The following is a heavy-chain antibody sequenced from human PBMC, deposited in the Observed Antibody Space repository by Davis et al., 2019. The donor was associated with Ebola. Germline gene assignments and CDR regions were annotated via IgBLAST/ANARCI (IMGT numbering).Heavy chain of an antibody. CDR2: INPSGGST. D-gene: IGHD6-6*01. J-gene: IGHJ4*02. CDR1: GGTFSSYA. V-gene: IGHV1-69*04. Sequence: SVKVSCKASGGTFSSYAISWVRQAPGLGLEWMGIINPSGGSTNYAQKFQGRVTITADKSTSTAYMELSSLRSEDTAVYYCARDRFSLEYSSSRGFDYWGQGTLVTVSS. CDR3: ARDRFSLEYSSSRGFDY.